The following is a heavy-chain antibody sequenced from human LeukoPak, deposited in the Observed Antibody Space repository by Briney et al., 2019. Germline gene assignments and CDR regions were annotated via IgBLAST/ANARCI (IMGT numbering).Heavy chain of an antibody. J-gene: IGHJ5*02. V-gene: IGHV4-30-4*01. D-gene: IGHD4-17*01. CDR3: AGDYGDLLTGIRFDT. CDR1: GGSISSGDYY. Sequence: SQTLSLTCTVSGGSISSGDYYWSWIRQPPGKGLEWIGYIYYSGSTYYNPSLKSRVTISIQASKNQFSLKLTSVTAADTAVYYCAGDYGDLLTGIRFDTWGQGTLVTVSS. CDR2: IYYSGST.